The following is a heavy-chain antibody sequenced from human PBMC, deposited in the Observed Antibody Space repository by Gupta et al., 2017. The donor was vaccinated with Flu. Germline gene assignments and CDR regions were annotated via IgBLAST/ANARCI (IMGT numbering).Heavy chain of an antibody. V-gene: IGHV4-34*01. J-gene: IGHJ4*02. CDR3: ARGKSAYYYGSGSYQYPLYYFDY. CDR1: GGSFSGYY. CDR2: INHSGST. D-gene: IGHD3-10*01. Sequence: CAVYGGSFSGYYWTWIRQPPGKGLEWIGEINHSGSTNYNPSLKSRVTISVDTSKNQFSLKLSSVTAADTAVYYCARGKSAYYYGSGSYQYPLYYFDYWGQGTLVTVSS.